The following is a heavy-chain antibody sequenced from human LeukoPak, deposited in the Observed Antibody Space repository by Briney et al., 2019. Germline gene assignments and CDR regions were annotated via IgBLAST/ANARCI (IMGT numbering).Heavy chain of an antibody. D-gene: IGHD6-19*01. V-gene: IGHV3-23*01. CDR1: GFTFSSYA. CDR3: AKDSYPGIAVAGVMYYFDY. CDR2: ISGSGGST. Sequence: ASLRPSCAASGFTFSSYAMSWVRQTRGKGLEWVSAISGSGGSTYYADSVKGRFTISRDNSKNTLYLQMNSLRAEDTAVYYCAKDSYPGIAVAGVMYYFDYWGQGTLVTVSS. J-gene: IGHJ4*02.